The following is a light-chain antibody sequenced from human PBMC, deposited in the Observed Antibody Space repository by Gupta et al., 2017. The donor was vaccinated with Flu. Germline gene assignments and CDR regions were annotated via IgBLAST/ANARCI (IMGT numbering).Light chain of an antibody. J-gene: IGKJ2*01. V-gene: IGKV3-20*01. CDR1: QSASSSY. CDR2: GAS. CDR3: WQYCSSPHT. Sequence: DIVLTQSPGTLSLSPGERATLSCMASQSASSSYLAWYQQKPGQAPRLLIYGASSRATGIPDRFSGSGSGRDFTLTISRLEPEDFAVYYCWQYCSSPHTFGQGTKVEIK.